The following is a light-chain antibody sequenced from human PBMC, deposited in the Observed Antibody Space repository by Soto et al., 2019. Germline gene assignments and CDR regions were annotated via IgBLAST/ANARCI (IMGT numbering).Light chain of an antibody. CDR1: SSDVGAYNF. CDR3: SSSAGSNTFV. J-gene: IGLJ2*01. Sequence: QSVLTQPPSASGSPGQSVSISCTGTSSDVGAYNFVSWYQQHPGKAPKLMIYEVNKRPSGVPDRFSGSKSGNTASLTVSGLQAEDEADYYCSSSAGSNTFVFGGGTKVTVL. CDR2: EVN. V-gene: IGLV2-8*01.